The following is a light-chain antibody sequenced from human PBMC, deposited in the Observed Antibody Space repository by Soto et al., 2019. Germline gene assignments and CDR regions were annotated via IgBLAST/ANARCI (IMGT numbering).Light chain of an antibody. CDR2: LNSDGSH. J-gene: IGLJ7*01. CDR1: SGYSSYA. Sequence: VLTQSPSASASLGASVKLTCTLSSGYSSYAIAWHQQQPEKGPRYLMKLNSDGSHSKGDGIPDRFSGSSSGAERYLTISSLQSEDEADYYCQTWGTGIAVFGGGTQLTVL. CDR3: QTWGTGIAV. V-gene: IGLV4-69*01.